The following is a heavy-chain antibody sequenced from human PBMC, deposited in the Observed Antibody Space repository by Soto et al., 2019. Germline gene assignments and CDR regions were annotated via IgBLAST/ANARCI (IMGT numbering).Heavy chain of an antibody. CDR1: GFTFSSYA. D-gene: IGHD3-22*01. CDR3: ARDRTYYYVSSGYSGGAYFQH. J-gene: IGHJ1*01. Sequence: QVQLVESGGGVVQPGRSLRLSCAASGFTFSSYAMHWVRQAPGKGLEWVAVISYDGSNKYYADSVKGRFTISRDNAKNTLYLQMNSLRAEDTAVYYCARDRTYYYVSSGYSGGAYFQHWGQGTLVTVSS. CDR2: ISYDGSNK. V-gene: IGHV3-30-3*01.